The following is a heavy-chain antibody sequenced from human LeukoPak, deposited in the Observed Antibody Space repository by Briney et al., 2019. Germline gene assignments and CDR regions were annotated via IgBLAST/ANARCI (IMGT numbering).Heavy chain of an antibody. V-gene: IGHV1-18*01. CDR2: ISAYNGYT. J-gene: IGHJ1*01. Sequence: ASVKVSCKASGYTFTNYGVGWVRQAPGQGLEWMGWISAYNGYTNYAQKLQVRVTMTTDTSTSTAYMELRSLTSDDTAVYYCARDKAVTTELTQYFQHWGQGTLVTVSS. CDR3: ARDKAVTTELTQYFQH. CDR1: GYTFTNYG. D-gene: IGHD4-11*01.